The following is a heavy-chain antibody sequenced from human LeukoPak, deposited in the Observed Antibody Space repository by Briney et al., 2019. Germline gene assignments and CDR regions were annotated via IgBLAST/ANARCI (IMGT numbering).Heavy chain of an antibody. D-gene: IGHD3-3*01. J-gene: IGHJ4*02. CDR1: GYTFTSYD. CDR2: MNPNSGNT. CDR3: AREGQSWLEWLSFLGTTDHYYFDY. V-gene: IGHV1-8*01. Sequence: ASVKVSCKASGYTFTSYDINWVRQATGQGLEWMGWMNPNSGNTGYAQKFQGRVTMTRNTSISTAYMELSSLRSEDTAVYYCAREGQSWLEWLSFLGTTDHYYFDYWGQGTLVTVSS.